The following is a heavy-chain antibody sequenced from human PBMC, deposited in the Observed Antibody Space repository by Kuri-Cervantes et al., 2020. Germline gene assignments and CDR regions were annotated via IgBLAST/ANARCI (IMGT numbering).Heavy chain of an antibody. CDR2: IRGSGGST. CDR3: AKEEGIAAAGIDAFDI. CDR1: GLTFSSYA. D-gene: IGHD6-13*01. V-gene: IGHV3-23*01. Sequence: GESLKISCAASGLTFSSYAMSWVRQAPGKGLEWVSAIRGSGGSTYYADSVKGRFTISRDNSKNTLYLQMNSLRAEDTAVYYCAKEEGIAAAGIDAFDIWGQGTMVTVSS. J-gene: IGHJ3*02.